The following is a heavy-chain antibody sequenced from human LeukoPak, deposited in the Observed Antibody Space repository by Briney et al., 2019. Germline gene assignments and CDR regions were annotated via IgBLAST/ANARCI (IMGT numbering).Heavy chain of an antibody. CDR1: GVTSTY. V-gene: IGHV3-66*02. CDR3: AGGGEAARSLAY. Sequence: GGSLRLSCAASGVTSTYMTWVRQAPGKGLEWVSVIYNGGTTYYADSVKGRFTISRDNSKSTLFVHLQMNSLRTDDTALYYCAGGGEAARSLAYWGQGALVTVSS. CDR2: IYNGGTT. J-gene: IGHJ4*02. D-gene: IGHD6-6*01.